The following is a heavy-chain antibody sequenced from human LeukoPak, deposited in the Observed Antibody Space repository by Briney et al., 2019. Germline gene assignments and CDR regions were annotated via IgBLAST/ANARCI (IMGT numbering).Heavy chain of an antibody. D-gene: IGHD1-14*01. Sequence: SETLSLTCTVSGGSXTSYYWSWIRXPPGKXXXWIGYISYSGSTNYNPSLKSRVTISIDTSKNQFSLKLSSVTATDTAVYYCARLTARSWFDPWGQGTLVTVSS. CDR3: ARLTARSWFDP. J-gene: IGHJ5*02. V-gene: IGHV4-59*08. CDR1: GGSXTSYY. CDR2: ISYSGST.